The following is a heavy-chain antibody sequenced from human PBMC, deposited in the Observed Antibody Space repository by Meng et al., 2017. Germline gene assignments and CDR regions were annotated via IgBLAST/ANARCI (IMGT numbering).Heavy chain of an antibody. CDR2: ISYDGSNK. V-gene: IGHV3-30*01. CDR1: GFTFSSYA. Sequence: GESLKISCAASGFTFSSYAMHWVRQAPGKGLEWVAVISYDGSNKYYADSVKGRFTIPRDNSKNTLYLQMNSLRAEDTAVYYCAREVRNYDDYWGQGNLVNVSS. D-gene: IGHD1-7*01. J-gene: IGHJ4*02. CDR3: AREVRNYDDY.